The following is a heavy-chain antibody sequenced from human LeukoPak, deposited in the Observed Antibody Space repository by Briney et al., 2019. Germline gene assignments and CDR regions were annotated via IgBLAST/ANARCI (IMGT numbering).Heavy chain of an antibody. D-gene: IGHD5-12*01. CDR1: GFTFSSYG. V-gene: IGHV3-30*18. Sequence: GRSLRLSCAASGFTFSSYGMHWVRQAPGKGLEWVAVISYDGSNKYYADSVKGRFTISRDNSKNTLYLQMNSLRAEDTAVYYCAKDIVATSYYFDYWGQGTLVTVSS. CDR3: AKDIVATSYYFDY. J-gene: IGHJ4*02. CDR2: ISYDGSNK.